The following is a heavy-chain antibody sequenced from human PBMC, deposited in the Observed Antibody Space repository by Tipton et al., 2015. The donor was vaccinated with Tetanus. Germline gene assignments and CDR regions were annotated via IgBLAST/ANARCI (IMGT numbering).Heavy chain of an antibody. CDR2: IYYSGST. V-gene: IGHV4-31*03. Sequence: GLVKPSQTLSLTCTVSGGSISSGGYYWSWIRQHPGKGLEWIGDIYYSGSTYYNPSLKSRVTIPVDTSKNQFSLKLNSVTAADTAVYYCARDQARGARGWNYFDYWGQGTLVTVSS. CDR3: ARDQARGARGWNYFDY. J-gene: IGHJ4*02. CDR1: GGSISSGGYY. D-gene: IGHD1-26*01.